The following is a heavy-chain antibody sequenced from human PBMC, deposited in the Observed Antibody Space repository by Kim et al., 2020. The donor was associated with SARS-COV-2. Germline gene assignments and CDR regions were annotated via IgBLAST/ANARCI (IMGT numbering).Heavy chain of an antibody. CDR3: ARVITMTSGSRRGWFDT. CDR1: GFSVSHYF. CDR2: LYSGGAS. Sequence: GGSLRLSCEASGFSVSHYFVAWVRQTPAKGLEWLSILYSGGASLSAAAVKGRFIISRDNSKNTVHLQMNNLRPDDTALYFCARVITMTSGSRRGWFDTWGRGTAVAVSS. J-gene: IGHJ5*02. D-gene: IGHD1-26*01. V-gene: IGHV3-53*01.